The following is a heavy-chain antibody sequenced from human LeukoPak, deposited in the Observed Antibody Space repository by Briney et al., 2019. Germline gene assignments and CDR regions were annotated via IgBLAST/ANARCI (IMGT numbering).Heavy chain of an antibody. V-gene: IGHV1-2*02. Sequence: GASVKVSCKASGFTLNDDYMYWVRQAPGQGLDWMGWINTNSGDTKYAQKFQGRVTMTRDTSISTLYMELSSLRLDDTAVYYCARDGNSIMVEFDYWGQGTLVTVSS. CDR3: ARDGNSIMVEFDY. D-gene: IGHD2-8*01. CDR1: GFTLNDDY. J-gene: IGHJ4*02. CDR2: INTNSGDT.